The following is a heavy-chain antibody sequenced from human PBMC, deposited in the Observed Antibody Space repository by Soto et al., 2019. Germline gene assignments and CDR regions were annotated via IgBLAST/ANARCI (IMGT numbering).Heavy chain of an antibody. V-gene: IGHV4-59*02. CDR3: ARGRLGYDYIWGSYRFFDY. D-gene: IGHD3-16*02. J-gene: IGHJ4*02. CDR2: MHYTGFS. Sequence: SETLSLTCSFSGDSVTSHYLTWIRQSPEKGLEWIGYMHYTGFSHYNPSLKSRLTLSVDTSKNQFTLQLTSVTVADTAVYYCARGRLGYDYIWGSYRFFDYWGEGTLVTVSS. CDR1: GDSVTSHY.